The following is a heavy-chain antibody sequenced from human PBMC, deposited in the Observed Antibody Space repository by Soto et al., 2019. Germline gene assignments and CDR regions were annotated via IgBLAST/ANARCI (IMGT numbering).Heavy chain of an antibody. Sequence: QGQLVQSGAEVKKPGASVKVSCKASGYTFTSSGIGWVRQAPGQGREWIGWISADNGNTNYAQKLKRRVTMTTDTSTSTAYMELRSLRSDDTAVYYCAIDGYFDYWGQGTLVTVSS. CDR2: ISADNGNT. CDR3: AIDGYFDY. CDR1: GYTFTSSG. V-gene: IGHV1-18*01. J-gene: IGHJ4*02.